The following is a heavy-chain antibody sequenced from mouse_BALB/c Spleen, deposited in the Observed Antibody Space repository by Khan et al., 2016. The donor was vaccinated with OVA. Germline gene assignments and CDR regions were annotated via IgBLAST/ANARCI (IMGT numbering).Heavy chain of an antibody. CDR1: GYTFTNYG. J-gene: IGHJ4*01. CDR3: ARGAYEDGMDY. D-gene: IGHD1-1*01. Sequence: QIQLVQSGPELKKPGETVKISCKASGYTFTNYGVSWVKQAPGKDLKWMGWIFTYSGQPIYADDFKGRFAFSLETSASTAFLQINNLQNEDMATYVCARGAYEDGMDYWGQGTTVTVSS. CDR2: IFTYSGQP. V-gene: IGHV9-1*02.